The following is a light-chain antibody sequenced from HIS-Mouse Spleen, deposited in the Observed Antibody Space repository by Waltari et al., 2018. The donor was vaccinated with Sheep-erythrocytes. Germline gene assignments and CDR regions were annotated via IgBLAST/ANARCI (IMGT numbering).Light chain of an antibody. CDR1: SSNIGNNA. CDR3: SSYTSSSTWV. CDR2: YDD. Sequence: QSVLTQPPSVSEAPRQRVTISCSGSSSNIGNNAVNWYQQPPGKAPKLLIYYDDRLPSGVSDRFSGSKSGTSASLAISGLQSEDEADYYCSSYTSSSTWVFGGGTKLTVL. V-gene: IGLV1-36*01. J-gene: IGLJ3*02.